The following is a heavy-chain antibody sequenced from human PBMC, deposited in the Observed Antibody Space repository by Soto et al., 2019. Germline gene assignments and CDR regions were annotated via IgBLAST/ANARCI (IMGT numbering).Heavy chain of an antibody. CDR2: ISGSGGST. J-gene: IGHJ6*02. V-gene: IGHV3-23*01. CDR1: GFTFSNYA. CDR3: AKEGRVSGYSSSSPKYYYGMDV. D-gene: IGHD6-6*01. Sequence: PGGSLRLSCAASGFTFSNYAMSWVRQAPGKGLEWVSAISGSGGSTYYADSVKGRFTISRDNSKNTLYLQMNSLRAEDTAVYYCAKEGRVSGYSSSSPKYYYGMDVWGQGTTVTVSS.